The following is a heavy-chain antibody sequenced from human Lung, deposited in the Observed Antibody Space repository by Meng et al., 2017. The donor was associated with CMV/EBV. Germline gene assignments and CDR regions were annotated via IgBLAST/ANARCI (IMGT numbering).Heavy chain of an antibody. CDR1: GFTFSSYS. D-gene: IGHD2-2*01. V-gene: IGHV3-21*01. CDR2: ISSSCSYI. CDR3: AVYCSSTSCHRDGMDV. J-gene: IGHJ6*02. Sequence: GGSXRLXCAASGFTFSSYSMNWVRQAPGKGLEWVSSISSSCSYIYYADSVKGRFTISRDNAKNSLYLQMNSLRAEDTAVYYCAVYCSSTSCHRDGMDVWGQGTTVTVSS.